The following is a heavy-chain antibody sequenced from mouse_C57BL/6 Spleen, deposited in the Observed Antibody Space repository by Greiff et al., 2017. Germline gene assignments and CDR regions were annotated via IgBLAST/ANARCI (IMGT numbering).Heavy chain of an antibody. J-gene: IGHJ4*01. V-gene: IGHV1-26*01. CDR3: ARTTGGYYAMDY. D-gene: IGHD5-5*01. CDR1: GYTFTDYY. CDR2: INPNNGGT. Sequence: VQLQQSGPELVKPGASVKISCKASGYTFTDYYMNWVKQSHGKSLEWIGDINPNNGGTSYNQKFKGKATLTVDKSSSTAYMVLRSLTSEDSAVYYCARTTGGYYAMDYWGQGTSVTVSS.